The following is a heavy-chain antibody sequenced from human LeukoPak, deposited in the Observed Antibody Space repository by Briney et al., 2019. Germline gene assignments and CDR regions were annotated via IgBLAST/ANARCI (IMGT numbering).Heavy chain of an antibody. J-gene: IGHJ4*02. CDR3: AKDLCSGGRCYSKGGDY. D-gene: IGHD2-15*01. CDR1: GFTFSSYA. CDR2: ISGSGGST. Sequence: PGGSLRLSCAASGFTFSSYAMSWVPQAPGKGLEWVSAISGSGGSTYYADSVKGRFTISRDNSKNTLYLQMNSLRAEDTAVYYCAKDLCSGGRCYSKGGDYWGQGTLVTVSS. V-gene: IGHV3-23*01.